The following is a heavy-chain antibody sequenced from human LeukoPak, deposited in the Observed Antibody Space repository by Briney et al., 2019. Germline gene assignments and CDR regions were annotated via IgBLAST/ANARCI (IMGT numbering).Heavy chain of an antibody. Sequence: PSETLSLTCTVSGASISNYYWSWIRQPPGKGLEWIGYIYPSGSSYYNPPLQSRVTIPADADKSQFSLKLRSVTAADTAVYYCARDQISTTWYGAFDIWGQGTMVSVSS. CDR3: ARDQISTTWYGAFDI. V-gene: IGHV4-59*01. J-gene: IGHJ3*02. CDR1: GASISNYY. CDR2: IYPSGSS. D-gene: IGHD6-13*01.